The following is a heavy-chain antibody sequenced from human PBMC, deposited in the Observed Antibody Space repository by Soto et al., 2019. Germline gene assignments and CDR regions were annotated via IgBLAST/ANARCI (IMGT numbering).Heavy chain of an antibody. CDR2: ISGSGGST. CDR1: GFTFSSYA. V-gene: IGHV3-23*01. CDR3: AKSAMVRGVIPINWFDP. Sequence: GGSLRLSXAASGFTFSSYAMSWVRQAPGKGLEWVSAISGSGGSTYYADSVKGRFTISRDNSKNTLYLQMNSLRAEDTAVYYCAKSAMVRGVIPINWFDPWGQGTLVTVSS. D-gene: IGHD3-10*01. J-gene: IGHJ5*02.